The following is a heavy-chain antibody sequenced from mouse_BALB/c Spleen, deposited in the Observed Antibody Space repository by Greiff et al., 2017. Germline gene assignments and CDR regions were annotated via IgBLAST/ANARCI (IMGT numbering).Heavy chain of an antibody. V-gene: IGHV1-54*01. J-gene: IGHJ2*01. D-gene: IGHD1-1*01. Sequence: QVQLQQSGAELVRPGTSVKVSCKASGYAFTNYLIEWVKQSPGQGLEWIGVINPGSGGTNYNEKFKGKATLSADKSSSTAYMQLSSLTSDDSAVYFGARSMDYGSSRFDYWGQGTTLTVFS. CDR3: ARSMDYGSSRFDY. CDR2: INPGSGGT. CDR1: GYAFTNYL.